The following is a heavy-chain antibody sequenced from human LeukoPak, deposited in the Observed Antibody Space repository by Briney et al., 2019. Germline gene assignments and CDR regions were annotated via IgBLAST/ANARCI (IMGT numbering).Heavy chain of an antibody. V-gene: IGHV4-59*12. Sequence: SETLSLTCTVSGGSISSYYWSWIRQPPGKGLEGLGYIYYSGSTNYNPSLKSRVTISVDTSKNQFSLTLSSVTAADTAVYYCARRANIAAAGTLFRGPRRPYYFDYWGQGTLVTVSS. J-gene: IGHJ4*02. CDR2: IYYSGST. D-gene: IGHD6-13*01. CDR1: GGSISSYY. CDR3: ARRANIAAAGTLFRGPRRPYYFDY.